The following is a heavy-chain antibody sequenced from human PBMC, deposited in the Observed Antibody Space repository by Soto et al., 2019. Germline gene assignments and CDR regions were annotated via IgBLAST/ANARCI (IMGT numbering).Heavy chain of an antibody. V-gene: IGHV4-4*02. J-gene: IGHJ4*02. D-gene: IGHD3-10*01. CDR2: IYHSGST. CDR1: GGSISSTKW. Sequence: QVQLQESGPGLVKPSGTLSLTCAVSGGSISSTKWWTWVRQPPGKGLEWIGEIYHSGSTNYNPSLESRVTISVDKSKNQFSLKLTSVTAADTAVYYCANTAGAQIDYWGQGTLVTVSS. CDR3: ANTAGAQIDY.